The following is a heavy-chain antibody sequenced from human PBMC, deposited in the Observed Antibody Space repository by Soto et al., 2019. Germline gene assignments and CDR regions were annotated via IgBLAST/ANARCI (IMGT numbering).Heavy chain of an antibody. D-gene: IGHD3-22*01. CDR2: INPSGGGT. CDR3: ARGVKYDSSDYCLVY. V-gene: IGHV1-46*01. CDR1: GYTFTSYY. J-gene: IGHJ4*01. Sequence: ASVKVSCKASGYTFTSYYMHWLRQAPGQGLEWMGIINPSGGGTSSAQKFQGRVILTRDTSTSTVYMELSSLRSEDTAVYYCARGVKYDSSDYCLVYWGQGTLVTVS.